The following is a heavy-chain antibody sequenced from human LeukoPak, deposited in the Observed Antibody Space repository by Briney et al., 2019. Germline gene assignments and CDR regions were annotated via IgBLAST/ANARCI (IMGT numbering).Heavy chain of an antibody. CDR3: ARVRPAEYYGSAPTIGDAFDI. Sequence: ASVKVSCKASGYTFTSYGISWVRQAPGQGLEWMGWISAYNGNTNYAQKLQGRVTMTTDTSTSTTYMELRSLRSDDTAVYYCARVRPAEYYGSAPTIGDAFDIWGQGTMVTVSS. V-gene: IGHV1-18*01. CDR2: ISAYNGNT. J-gene: IGHJ3*02. CDR1: GYTFTSYG. D-gene: IGHD3-10*01.